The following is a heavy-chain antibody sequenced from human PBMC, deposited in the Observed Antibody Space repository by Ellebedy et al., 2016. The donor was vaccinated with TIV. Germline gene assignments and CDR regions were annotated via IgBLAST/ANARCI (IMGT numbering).Heavy chain of an antibody. J-gene: IGHJ6*02. CDR1: GGTFSTYA. CDR2: FLPIFGTA. Sequence: ASVKVSCKAFGGTFSTYALNWVRQAPGQGLEWIGAFLPIFGTATYAQKFQGRVTITADESMHTAYMDLSSLRSEDTAVYYCARVRWATVARGVPFHYGMDVWGQGTTVTVTS. V-gene: IGHV1-69*13. D-gene: IGHD3-10*01. CDR3: ARVRWATVARGVPFHYGMDV.